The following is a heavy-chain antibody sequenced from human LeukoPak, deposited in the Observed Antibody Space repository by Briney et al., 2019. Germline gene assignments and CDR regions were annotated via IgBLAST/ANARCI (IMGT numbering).Heavy chain of an antibody. CDR3: ARLRSLYRSLSGHFDY. V-gene: IGHV5-51*01. CDR2: TYPGDSDT. Sequence: GESLKISCKGSGYSFTSYWIGWVRQMPGKGLEWMGITYPGDSDTRYSPSFQGQVTISADKSINTAYLQWSSLKASDTAMYYCARLRSLYRSLSGHFDYWGQGTLLTVSS. D-gene: IGHD6-6*01. CDR1: GYSFTSYW. J-gene: IGHJ4*02.